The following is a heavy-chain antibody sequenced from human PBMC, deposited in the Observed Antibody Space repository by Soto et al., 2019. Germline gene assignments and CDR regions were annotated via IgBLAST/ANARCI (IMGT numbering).Heavy chain of an antibody. Sequence: SETLSLTCTVSGVSISSSSYYWGWIRQPPGKGLEWIGSIYYSGSTYYNPSLKSRVTISVDTSKNQFSLKLSSVTAADTAVYYCARSLTTVETMDVWGQGTTVTVSS. CDR3: ARSLTTVETMDV. CDR2: IYYSGST. CDR1: GVSISSSSYY. J-gene: IGHJ6*02. D-gene: IGHD4-17*01. V-gene: IGHV4-39*01.